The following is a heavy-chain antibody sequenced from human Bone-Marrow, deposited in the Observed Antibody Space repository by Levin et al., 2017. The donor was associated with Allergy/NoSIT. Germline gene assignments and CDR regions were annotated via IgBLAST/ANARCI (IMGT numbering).Heavy chain of an antibody. V-gene: IGHV3-30-3*01. CDR2: ISYDGSNK. J-gene: IGHJ4*02. Sequence: PGGSLRLSCAASGFTFSSYAMHWVRQAPGKGLEWVAVISYDGSNKYYADSVKGRFTISRDNSKNTLYLQMNSLRAEDTAVYYCARDGRKFNLDYWGQGTLVTVSS. D-gene: IGHD1-14*01. CDR3: ARDGRKFNLDY. CDR1: GFTFSSYA.